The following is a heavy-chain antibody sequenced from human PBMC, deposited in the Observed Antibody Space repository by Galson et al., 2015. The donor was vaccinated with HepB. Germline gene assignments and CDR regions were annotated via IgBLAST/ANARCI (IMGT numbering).Heavy chain of an antibody. D-gene: IGHD1-20*01. CDR3: ARGGWELPTYNYNGMDV. CDR2: ISSSGSPI. CDR1: GFTFSSYE. J-gene: IGHJ6*02. V-gene: IGHV3-48*03. Sequence: SLRLSCAASGFTFSSYEMNWVRQAPGKGLEWVSYISSSGSPIYYADSVRGRFTISRDNAKNSLYLQMNSLRAEDTAVYYCARGGWELPTYNYNGMDVWGQGTTVTVSS.